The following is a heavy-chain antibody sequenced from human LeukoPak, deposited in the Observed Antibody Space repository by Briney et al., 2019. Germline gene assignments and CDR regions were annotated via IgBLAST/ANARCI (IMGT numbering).Heavy chain of an antibody. Sequence: ASVKVSCKASGYTFTSYGISWVRQAPGQGLEWMGWISAYNGNTNYAQKLQGRVTMTTDTSTSKAYMELRSLRSDDTAVYYCARVSRGVVVVAATGWFDPWGQGTLVTVSS. CDR3: ARVSRGVVVVAATGWFDP. CDR2: ISAYNGNT. V-gene: IGHV1-18*01. J-gene: IGHJ5*02. D-gene: IGHD2-15*01. CDR1: GYTFTSYG.